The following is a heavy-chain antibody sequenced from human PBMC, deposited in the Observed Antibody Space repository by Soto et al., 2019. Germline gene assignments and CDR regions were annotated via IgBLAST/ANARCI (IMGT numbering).Heavy chain of an antibody. Sequence: GASVKVSCKASGGTFGSYAISWVRQAPGQGLEWMGGIIPIFGTANYAQKFQGRVTITADESTSTAYMELSSLRSEDTAVYYCARHPGGRGYYYGMDVWGQGTTVTVSS. CDR3: ARHPGGRGYYYGMDV. CDR1: GGTFGSYA. J-gene: IGHJ6*02. V-gene: IGHV1-69*13. D-gene: IGHD2-15*01. CDR2: IIPIFGTA.